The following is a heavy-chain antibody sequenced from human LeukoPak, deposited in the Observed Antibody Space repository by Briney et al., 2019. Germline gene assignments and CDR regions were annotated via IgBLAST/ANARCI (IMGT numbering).Heavy chain of an antibody. CDR1: GFTFSNYW. Sequence: RGSLRLSCAASGFTFSNYWMSWVRQAPGKGLEWVANIKQDGSEKYYVDSAKGRFTISRDNAKNSLYLQMNSLRAEDTAVYYCARVRARSYCSSTSCYGYWGQGTLVTVSS. V-gene: IGHV3-7*01. J-gene: IGHJ4*02. D-gene: IGHD2-2*01. CDR2: IKQDGSEK. CDR3: ARVRARSYCSSTSCYGY.